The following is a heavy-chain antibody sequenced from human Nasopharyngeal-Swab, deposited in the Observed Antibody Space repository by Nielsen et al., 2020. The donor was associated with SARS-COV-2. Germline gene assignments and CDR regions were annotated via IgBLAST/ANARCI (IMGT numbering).Heavy chain of an antibody. V-gene: IGHV4-34*01. J-gene: IGHJ4*02. CDR3: TRSTWIPLDS. Sequence: WIRQPPGKGLEWIGEINHSDRTIYNPSLKSRLTISADASKNQFSLELRSVTAADTAVYYCTRSTWIPLDSWGGGTLVTVSS. CDR2: INHSDRT. D-gene: IGHD5-12*01.